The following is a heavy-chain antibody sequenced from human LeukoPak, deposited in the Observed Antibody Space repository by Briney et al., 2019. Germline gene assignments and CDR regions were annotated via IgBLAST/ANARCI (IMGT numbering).Heavy chain of an antibody. D-gene: IGHD3-22*01. CDR3: ARYYYDSSGYYYYYYYGMDV. CDR2: ISAYNGNT. Sequence: GASVKVSCKASGYTFTSYGISWVGQAPGQGMEGMGWISAYNGNTNYAQKLQGRVTMTTDTSTSTAYMELRSLRSDDTAVYYCARYYYDSSGYYYYYYYGMDVWGQGTTVTVSS. CDR1: GYTFTSYG. J-gene: IGHJ6*02. V-gene: IGHV1-18*01.